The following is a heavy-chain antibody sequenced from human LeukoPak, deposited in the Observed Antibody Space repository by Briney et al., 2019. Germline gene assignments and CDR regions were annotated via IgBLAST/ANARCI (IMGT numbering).Heavy chain of an antibody. Sequence: GASVKVSCKASGYTFSNHGLSWVRQAPGQGLEWMGWISADNGNTNYAQKFQGRVTMTTDTSTSTAYMEMRSLRSDDTAVYYCARDLHLVEPLVNSDYWGQGTLVTVSS. V-gene: IGHV1-18*01. J-gene: IGHJ4*02. CDR3: ARDLHLVEPLVNSDY. D-gene: IGHD2-2*01. CDR2: ISADNGNT. CDR1: GYTFSNHG.